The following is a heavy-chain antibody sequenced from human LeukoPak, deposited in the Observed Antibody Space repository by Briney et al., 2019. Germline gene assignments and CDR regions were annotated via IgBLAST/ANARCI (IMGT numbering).Heavy chain of an antibody. V-gene: IGHV3-30*01. CDR1: GFTFSSYA. Sequence: GRSLRLSCAASGFTFSSYAMHWVRQAPGKGLEWVAVISYDGSNKYYADSVKGRFTISRDNSKNTLYLQMNSLRAEDTAVYYCAREVTIFGVATNWFDPWGQGTLVTVSS. CDR3: AREVTIFGVATNWFDP. D-gene: IGHD3-3*01. CDR2: ISYDGSNK. J-gene: IGHJ5*02.